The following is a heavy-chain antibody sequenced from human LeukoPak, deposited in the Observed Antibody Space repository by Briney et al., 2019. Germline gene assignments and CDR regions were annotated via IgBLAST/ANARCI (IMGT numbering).Heavy chain of an antibody. CDR3: ALIPEPDY. D-gene: IGHD1-14*01. CDR1: GYTFNNFG. Sequence: ASVKVSCKTDGYTFNNFGISWVRQAPGQGLEWMGWINPNSGGTNYAQKFQGRVTMTRDTSISTAYMELSRLRSDDTAVYYCALIPEPDYWGQGTLVTVSS. CDR2: INPNSGGT. V-gene: IGHV1-2*02. J-gene: IGHJ4*02.